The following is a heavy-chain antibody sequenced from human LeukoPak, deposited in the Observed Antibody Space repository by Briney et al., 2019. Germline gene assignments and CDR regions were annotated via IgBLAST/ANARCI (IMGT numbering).Heavy chain of an antibody. J-gene: IGHJ4*02. CDR2: ISGSGGST. CDR1: GFTFSSYG. D-gene: IGHD3-22*01. V-gene: IGHV3-23*01. Sequence: GGSLRLSCAASGFTFSSYGMSWVRQAPGKGLEWVSAISGSGGSTYYADSVKGRFTISRDNSKNTLYLQMNSLRAEDTAVYYCAKGYYDSSGYGSFDYWGQGTLVTVSS. CDR3: AKGYYDSSGYGSFDY.